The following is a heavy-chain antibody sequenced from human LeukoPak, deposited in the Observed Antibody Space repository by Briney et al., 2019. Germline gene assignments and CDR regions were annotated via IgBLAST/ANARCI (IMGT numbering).Heavy chain of an antibody. D-gene: IGHD2/OR15-2a*01. CDR1: GYRFTDYW. Sequence: GESLETSWKGSGYRFTDYWIGWVRQMPGKGVEWMGMIYPGDSDTSYSPSFQGQVTISADKSISTAYMQWSRLKASDTAMYYCARRGTTYYATQDAFDVWGQGTMVTVSS. V-gene: IGHV5-51*01. J-gene: IGHJ3*01. CDR2: IYPGDSDT. CDR3: ARRGTTYYATQDAFDV.